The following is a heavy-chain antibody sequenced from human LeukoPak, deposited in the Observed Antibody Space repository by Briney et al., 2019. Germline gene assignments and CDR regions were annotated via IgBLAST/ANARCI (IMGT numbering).Heavy chain of an antibody. CDR2: ISWNSRTM. Sequence: GGSLRLSCAASGFTFDDFAMHWVRQAPGKGLEWVSAISWNSRTMGYADSVKGRFTIPRDNAKNSLYLQMNSLRAEDMALYYCAKDSGASYRLNFDSWGQGTLVAVSS. CDR1: GFTFDDFA. D-gene: IGHD1-1*01. J-gene: IGHJ4*02. V-gene: IGHV3-9*03. CDR3: AKDSGASYRLNFDS.